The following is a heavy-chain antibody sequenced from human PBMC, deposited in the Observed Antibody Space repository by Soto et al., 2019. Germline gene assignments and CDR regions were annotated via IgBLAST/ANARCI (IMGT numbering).Heavy chain of an antibody. CDR2: IKSKTDGGTT. CDR3: TTGPEGYYYYDIDV. J-gene: IGHJ6*03. V-gene: IGHV3-15*01. CDR1: GFTFSNAW. Sequence: GGSLRLSCAASGFTFSNAWMSWVRQAPGKGLEWVGRIKSKTDGGTTDYAEPVKGRFTIPREDSKNTLYLQMNSLKTEDTAVYYCTTGPEGYYYYDIDVWGKGTTVTVSS.